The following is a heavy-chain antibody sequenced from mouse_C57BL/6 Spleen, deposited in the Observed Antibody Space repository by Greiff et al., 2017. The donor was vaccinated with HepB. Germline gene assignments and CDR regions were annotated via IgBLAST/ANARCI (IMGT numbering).Heavy chain of an antibody. J-gene: IGHJ2*01. CDR2: ISYDGSN. CDR1: GYSITSGYY. CDR3: ARDVYYYGSSYFDY. V-gene: IGHV3-6*01. D-gene: IGHD1-1*01. Sequence: EVQLQESGPGLVKPSQSLSLTCSVTGYSITSGYYWNWIRQFPGNKLEWMGYISYDGSNNYNPSLKNRISITRDTSKNQFFLKLNSVTTEDTATYYCARDVYYYGSSYFDYWGQGTTLTVSS.